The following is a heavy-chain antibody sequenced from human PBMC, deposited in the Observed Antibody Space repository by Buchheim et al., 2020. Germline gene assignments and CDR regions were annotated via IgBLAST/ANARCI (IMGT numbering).Heavy chain of an antibody. CDR1: GFTFSTYR. V-gene: IGHV3-21*02. CDR3: ARDYYDSSGPRGPDY. J-gene: IGHJ4*02. D-gene: IGHD3-22*01. Sequence: VQLVESGGGLVKPGGSLRLSCAASGFTFSTYRRHWVRASPGRWLELVSSISSGSSYIDYADSVKGRFTISRDNAKTSQYLQMNSLTADDTAVYYCARDYYDSSGPRGPDYWGQGTL. CDR2: ISSGSSYI.